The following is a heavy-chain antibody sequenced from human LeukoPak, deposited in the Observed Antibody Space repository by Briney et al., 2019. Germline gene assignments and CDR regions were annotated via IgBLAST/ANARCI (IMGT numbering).Heavy chain of an antibody. CDR3: ARGSWDLWFGEYNWFDP. Sequence: SETLSLTCGVSGGAITNYYWNWIRQPPGKGLEWIGYIYYSGSTNYNPSLKSRVTISVDTSKNQFSLKLSSVTAADTAVYYCARGSWDLWFGEYNWFDPWGQGTLVTVSS. D-gene: IGHD3-10*01. CDR1: GGAITNYY. CDR2: IYYSGST. J-gene: IGHJ5*02. V-gene: IGHV4-59*01.